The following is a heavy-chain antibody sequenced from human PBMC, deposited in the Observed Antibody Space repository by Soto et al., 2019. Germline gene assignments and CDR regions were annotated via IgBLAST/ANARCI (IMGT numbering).Heavy chain of an antibody. CDR1: GYTFTSYA. Sequence: QVQLVQSGAEVKKPGASVKVSCKASGYTFTSYAMHWVRQAPGQRLEWMGWINAGNGNTKYSQKFQGRVTITRDTSASTAYMELSSVRSEDTAVYYCAAGYSGYDWNWFDPWGQGTLVTVSS. V-gene: IGHV1-3*01. J-gene: IGHJ5*02. D-gene: IGHD5-12*01. CDR3: AAGYSGYDWNWFDP. CDR2: INAGNGNT.